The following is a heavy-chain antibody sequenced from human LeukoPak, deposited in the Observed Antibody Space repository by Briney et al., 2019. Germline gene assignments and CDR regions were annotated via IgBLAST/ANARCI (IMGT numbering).Heavy chain of an antibody. CDR2: IYYSGST. V-gene: IGHV4-59*12. J-gene: IGHJ3*02. Sequence: SETLSLTCTVSGGSISSYYWSRIRQPPGKGLEWIGYIYYSGSTNYNPSLKSRVTISVDTSKNQFSLKLSFVTAADTAVYYCARGCAPSAFDIWGQGTMVTVSS. CDR1: GGSISSYY. CDR3: ARGCAPSAFDI.